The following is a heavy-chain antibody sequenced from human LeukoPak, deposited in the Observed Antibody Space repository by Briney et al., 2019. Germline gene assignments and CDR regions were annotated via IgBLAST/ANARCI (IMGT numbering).Heavy chain of an antibody. J-gene: IGHJ4*02. CDR1: GYTFNTYG. D-gene: IGHD3-10*01. CDR2: INTNTGNP. V-gene: IGHV7-4-1*02. Sequence: ASVKVSCTASGYTFNTYGMNWVRQAPGQGLEWMGWINTNTGNPTYAQGFTGRFVFSLDTSVSTAYLQISSLKAEDTAVYYSARGSIGAPHHFDYWGQGTLVTVSS. CDR3: ARGSIGAPHHFDY.